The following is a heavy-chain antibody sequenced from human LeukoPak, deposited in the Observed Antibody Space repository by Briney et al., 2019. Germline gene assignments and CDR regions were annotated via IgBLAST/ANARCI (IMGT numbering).Heavy chain of an antibody. J-gene: IGHJ4*02. D-gene: IGHD5-12*01. Sequence: KTSETLSLTCAVYGVSFSRYSWSWVRQPPGKGLEWIGGSNHSGSSRYSPSLKSRVTMSLDTSKNQFSLRLSSVTAADTAVYYCARETRGGYVRWRHFDYWGQGTLVTVSS. CDR1: GVSFSRYS. V-gene: IGHV4-34*10. CDR2: SNHSGSS. CDR3: ARETRGGYVRWRHFDY.